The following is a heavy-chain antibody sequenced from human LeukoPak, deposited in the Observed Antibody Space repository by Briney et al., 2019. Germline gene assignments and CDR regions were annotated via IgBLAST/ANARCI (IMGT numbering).Heavy chain of an antibody. V-gene: IGHV1-2*02. CDR1: GYTFTGYY. Sequence: AASVKVSCKASGYTFTGYYMHWVRQAPGQGLEWMGWINPNTGDTKYAQKFQGRVTMTRDTSISTAHMELSRLRSDDTAVFYCARARATQDSVVVVAATPDYWGQGTLVTVSS. J-gene: IGHJ4*02. CDR3: ARARATQDSVVVVAATPDY. D-gene: IGHD2-15*01. CDR2: INPNTGDT.